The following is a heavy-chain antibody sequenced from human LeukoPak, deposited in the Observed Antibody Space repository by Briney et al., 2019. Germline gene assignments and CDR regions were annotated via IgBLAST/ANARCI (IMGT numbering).Heavy chain of an antibody. V-gene: IGHV3-48*03. Sequence: GGSLRLSCAGSGFTFSSFEMDWVRRAPGKGLEWISHIGPSGSAINYADSVKGRFTISRDNAKNSLYLQMNSLRTEDTAVYYCATLELRASPDYWGQGTLVTVSS. CDR3: ATLELRASPDY. J-gene: IGHJ4*02. CDR2: IGPSGSAI. D-gene: IGHD1-7*01. CDR1: GFTFSSFE.